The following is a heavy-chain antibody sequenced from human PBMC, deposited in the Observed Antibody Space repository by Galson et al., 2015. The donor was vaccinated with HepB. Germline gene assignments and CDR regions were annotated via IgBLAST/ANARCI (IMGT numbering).Heavy chain of an antibody. CDR1: GFTFSSYA. J-gene: IGHJ4*02. CDR3: ARVGGVVVTARYPDY. D-gene: IGHD2-21*02. Sequence: SLRLSCAASGFTFSSYAMHWVRQAPGKGLEWVAVISYDGSNKYYADSVKGRFTISRDNSKNTLYLQMDSLRAEDTAVYYCARVGGVVVTARYPDYWGQGTLVTVSS. CDR2: ISYDGSNK. V-gene: IGHV3-30-3*01.